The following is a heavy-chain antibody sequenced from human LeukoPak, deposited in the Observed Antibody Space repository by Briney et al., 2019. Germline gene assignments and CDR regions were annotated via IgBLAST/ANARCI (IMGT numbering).Heavy chain of an antibody. D-gene: IGHD6-13*01. CDR2: IIPIFGTA. CDR3: AREESSRPSAWFDP. Sequence: SVKVSCKASGGTFSSYAISWVRQAPGQGLEWMGGIIPIFGTANYAQKFQGRVTITADESTSTAYMELSSLRSEDTAVYYCAREESSRPSAWFDPWGQGTLVTVSS. CDR1: GGTFSSYA. V-gene: IGHV1-69*01. J-gene: IGHJ5*02.